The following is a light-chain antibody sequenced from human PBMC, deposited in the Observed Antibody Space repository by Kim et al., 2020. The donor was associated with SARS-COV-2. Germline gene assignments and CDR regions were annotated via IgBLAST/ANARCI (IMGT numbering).Light chain of an antibody. CDR2: EVR. CDR3: SAYAGSNNVV. Sequence: QSALTQPPSASGSPGQSVTISCTGTSSDVGGYNYVSWYQQHPGKAPKLMIFEVRERPSGVPDRFSGSKSGSTASLTVSGLQAEDEADYYCSAYAGSNNVVFGGGTQLTVL. CDR1: SSDVGGYNY. J-gene: IGLJ2*01. V-gene: IGLV2-8*01.